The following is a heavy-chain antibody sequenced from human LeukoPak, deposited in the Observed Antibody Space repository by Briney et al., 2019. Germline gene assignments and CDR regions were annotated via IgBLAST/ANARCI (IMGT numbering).Heavy chain of an antibody. J-gene: IGHJ6*01. CDR1: GLTFRSYG. CDR2: IWYDGSNK. D-gene: IGHD3-9*01. V-gene: IGHV3-33*01. Sequence: PGRSLRLSCAASGLTFRSYGMHWARQAPGKGLEWVEVIWYDGSNKYYADSVKGRFTISRDNSKNTLYLQINSLRAEDTAVYYCARDLGILTGLAYYYYGIDVCGQGTTVTVSS. CDR3: ARDLGILTGLAYYYYGIDV.